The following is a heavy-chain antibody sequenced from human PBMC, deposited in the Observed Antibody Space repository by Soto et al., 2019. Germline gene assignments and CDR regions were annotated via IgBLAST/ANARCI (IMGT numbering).Heavy chain of an antibody. V-gene: IGHV3-66*01. Sequence: EVQLVESGGGLVQPGGSLRLSCAGSALTASKNYMSWVRQPPGKGLEWVSVIYSGGTTYYADSVKDRFSISRDNSKSTLYLQMGNLRAGDTAVYYGARAGSGSDWDYDGMDVWGQGTTVTVSS. D-gene: IGHD3-10*01. J-gene: IGHJ6*02. CDR1: ALTASKNY. CDR3: ARAGSGSDWDYDGMDV. CDR2: IYSGGTT.